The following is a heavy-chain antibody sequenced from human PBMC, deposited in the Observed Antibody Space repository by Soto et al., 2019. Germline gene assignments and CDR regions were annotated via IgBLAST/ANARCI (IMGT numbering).Heavy chain of an antibody. CDR2: IPSKTHTYAT. CDR3: TRKHLDVPVASAIDY. V-gene: IGHV3-73*02. J-gene: IGHJ4*02. CDR1: GFTFSGST. D-gene: IGHD6-19*01. Sequence: EVQLVESGGGLVQPGGSLKLSCAASGFTFSGSTIHWVRQTSGKGLEWVGRIPSKTHTYATAYAASVKGRFTISRDDSKNTAYLQMNSQKTEDTAVYYCTRKHLDVPVASAIDYWGQGTLVTVSS.